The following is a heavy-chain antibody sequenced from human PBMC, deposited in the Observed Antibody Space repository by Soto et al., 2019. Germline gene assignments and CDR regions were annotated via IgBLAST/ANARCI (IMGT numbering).Heavy chain of an antibody. V-gene: IGHV3-33*01. Sequence: GGSLRLCCAASGFTFSNYGMHWVRQAPGKGLEWVAVIWYDGSNKYYGDSVKGRFTISRDNSKNTLYLQMNSLRGEDMAVYYCARDRDPMTTVTEIGCWGQGTLVTVSS. CDR1: GFTFSNYG. J-gene: IGHJ4*02. CDR2: IWYDGSNK. CDR3: ARDRDPMTTVTEIGC. D-gene: IGHD4-17*01.